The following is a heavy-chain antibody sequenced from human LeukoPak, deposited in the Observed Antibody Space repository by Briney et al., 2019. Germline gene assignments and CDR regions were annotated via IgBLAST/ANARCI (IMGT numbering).Heavy chain of an antibody. Sequence: GGSLRLSCAASGFTSSSYGMSWVRQAPGKGLEWVSAISGSGGSTYYADSVKGRFTISRDNSKITLYLQMNSLRAEDTAVYYCAKNSYYYDSSVAIYYFDYWGQGTLVTVSS. V-gene: IGHV3-23*01. CDR1: GFTSSSYG. CDR3: AKNSYYYDSSVAIYYFDY. J-gene: IGHJ4*02. D-gene: IGHD3-22*01. CDR2: ISGSGGST.